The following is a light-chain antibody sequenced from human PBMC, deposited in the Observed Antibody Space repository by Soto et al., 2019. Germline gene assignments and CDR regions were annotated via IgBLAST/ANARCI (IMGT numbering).Light chain of an antibody. V-gene: IGKV3-20*01. CDR3: QQYGSSPLFT. Sequence: EIVLTQSPGTLYLSPGERATLSCRASQSVSSSYLAWYQQKPGQAPRLLIYGASGRATGIPDRFSGSGSGTDFTLTISRLEPEDFAVYYCQQYGSSPLFTFGPGTKVYIK. CDR2: GAS. CDR1: QSVSSSY. J-gene: IGKJ3*01.